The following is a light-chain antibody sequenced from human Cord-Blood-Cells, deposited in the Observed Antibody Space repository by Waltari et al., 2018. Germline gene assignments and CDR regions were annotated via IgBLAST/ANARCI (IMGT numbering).Light chain of an antibody. CDR1: QSICSY. J-gene: IGKJ4*01. Sequence: DIQMTQSPSSLSASVVDRVTITCRASQSICSYLNWYQQKPGKAPKLLIYAASSLHSGVPSRFSGSGSGTDCALTSSSLQPEDFATYYCQQSYSTPLTFGGGAKVEIK. CDR2: AAS. CDR3: QQSYSTPLT. V-gene: IGKV1-39*01.